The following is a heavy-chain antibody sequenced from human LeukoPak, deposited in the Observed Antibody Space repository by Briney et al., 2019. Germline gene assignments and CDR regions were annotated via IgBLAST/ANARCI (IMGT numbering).Heavy chain of an antibody. Sequence: PSETLSLTCAVYGGSFSGYYWSWIRQPPGKGLEWIGEINHSGSTNYNPSLKSRVTISVDTSKNKFSLKLSSVTAADTAVYFCARVDYGRTYDYWHFDLWGRGTMVTVSS. D-gene: IGHD4/OR15-4a*01. V-gene: IGHV4-34*01. CDR2: INHSGST. CDR3: ARVDYGRTYDYWHFDL. J-gene: IGHJ2*01. CDR1: GGSFSGYY.